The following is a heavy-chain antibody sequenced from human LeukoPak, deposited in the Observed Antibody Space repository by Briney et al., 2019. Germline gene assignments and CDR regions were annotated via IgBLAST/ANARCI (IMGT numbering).Heavy chain of an antibody. V-gene: IGHV3-23*01. CDR2: ILASGSPT. CDR1: GFSFNNYG. Sequence: GGSLRLSCAASGFSFNNYGMNWVRQAPGKGLQWVANILASGSPTYYADSVKGRFIISRDNSKNTVYLQMNSLRVEDTAIYYCAKDLRPDGVDNFDHWGQGILVTVSS. J-gene: IGHJ4*02. D-gene: IGHD2-8*01. CDR3: AKDLRPDGVDNFDH.